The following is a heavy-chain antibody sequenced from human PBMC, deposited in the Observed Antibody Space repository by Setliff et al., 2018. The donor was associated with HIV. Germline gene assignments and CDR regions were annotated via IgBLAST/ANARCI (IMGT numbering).Heavy chain of an antibody. D-gene: IGHD3-9*01. Sequence: ASVKVSCKVSGYTHTELSIHWVRQAPGKGLEWMGGFDPEDVETVYAQKFQGRVTMTEDTSTDTAYMELSSLRSEDTAMYYCATSGFYDILTGPTPGVFDIWGQGTMVT. V-gene: IGHV1-24*01. CDR1: GYTHTELS. J-gene: IGHJ3*02. CDR2: FDPEDVET. CDR3: ATSGFYDILTGPTPGVFDI.